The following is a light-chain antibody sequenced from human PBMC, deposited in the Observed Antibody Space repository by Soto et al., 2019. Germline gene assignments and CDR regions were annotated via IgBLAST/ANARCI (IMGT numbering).Light chain of an antibody. CDR2: DAS. CDR3: QPFSSYPLT. V-gene: IGKV3-20*01. CDR1: QTVRNNY. Sequence: EFVLTQSPGTLSLSPGERATLSCRASQTVRNNYLACYQQKPGQAPRLLIYDASSRATGIPDRFSGGGSGTDFTLTISRLEPEDCAVYYCQPFSSYPLTFGGGTKVEIK. J-gene: IGKJ4*01.